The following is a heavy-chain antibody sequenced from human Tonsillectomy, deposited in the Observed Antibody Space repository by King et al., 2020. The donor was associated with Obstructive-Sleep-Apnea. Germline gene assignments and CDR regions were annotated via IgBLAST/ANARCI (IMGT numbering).Heavy chain of an antibody. J-gene: IGHJ4*02. D-gene: IGHD6-19*01. CDR3: AKDKDSSGWYADY. CDR2: ISWNSGSI. V-gene: IGHV3-9*01. CDR1: GFTFDDYA. Sequence: QLVQSGGGLVQPGRSLRLSCVASGFTFDDYAMHWVRQAPGKGLEWVSGISWNSGSIGYLDSVKGRFTISRDNVKKSLYLQMNSLRVEDTALYYCAKDKDSSGWYADYWGQGTLVTVSS.